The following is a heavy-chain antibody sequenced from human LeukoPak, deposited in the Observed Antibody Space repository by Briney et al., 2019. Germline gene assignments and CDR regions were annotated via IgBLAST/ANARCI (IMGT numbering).Heavy chain of an antibody. CDR2: IFYSGNT. CDR3: ARLAAINGSDYPDD. V-gene: IGHV4-59*08. J-gene: IGHJ4*02. Sequence: PSETLSLTCIVSGVSISSYYWSWIRQPPGKGLEWIGYIFYSGNTIYNPSLRSRVTISADTSKNHFSLRLRSVTAADTAVYYCARLAAINGSDYPDDWGQGTLVTVSS. CDR1: GVSISSYY. D-gene: IGHD6-25*01.